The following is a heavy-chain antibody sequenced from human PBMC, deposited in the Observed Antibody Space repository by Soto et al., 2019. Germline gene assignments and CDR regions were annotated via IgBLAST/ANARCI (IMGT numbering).Heavy chain of an antibody. CDR3: ARPLVAPVAGPYYYGMDV. J-gene: IGHJ6*02. D-gene: IGHD6-19*01. V-gene: IGHV3-33*01. CDR1: GFTFNSYG. Sequence: GGSLSLSCAASGFTFNSYGFNWVRQAPGKGLEWVAAIWYDGNTKYYADSVKGRFTISRDNLKNTLYLQMNSLTAEDTAVYYCARPLVAPVAGPYYYGMDVWGQGTTVTVSS. CDR2: IWYDGNTK.